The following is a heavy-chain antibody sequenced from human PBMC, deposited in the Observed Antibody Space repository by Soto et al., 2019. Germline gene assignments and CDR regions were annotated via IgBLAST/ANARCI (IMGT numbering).Heavy chain of an antibody. J-gene: IGHJ5*02. D-gene: IGHD1-7*01. CDR1: GGTFSSYA. Sequence: GASVKVSCKASGGTFSSYAISWVRQAPGQGLEWMGGIIPIFGTANYAQKFQGRVTITADESTSTAYMELSSLRSEDTAVYYCARGVSPTGTTHDWFDPWGQGTLVTVS. CDR2: IIPIFGTA. CDR3: ARGVSPTGTTHDWFDP. V-gene: IGHV1-69*13.